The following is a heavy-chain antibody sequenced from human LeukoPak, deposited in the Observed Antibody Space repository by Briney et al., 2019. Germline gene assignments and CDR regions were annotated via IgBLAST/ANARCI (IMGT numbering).Heavy chain of an antibody. Sequence: SQTLSLTCTVSGGSISSGSYYWSWIRQPAGKGLEWIGRIYTSGSTNYNPSLKSRVTISVDTSKNQFSLKLSSVTAADTAVYYCARDGPSDAFDFWGQGTMVTVSS. CDR1: GGSISSGSYY. J-gene: IGHJ3*01. D-gene: IGHD3/OR15-3a*01. CDR3: ARDGPSDAFDF. V-gene: IGHV4-61*02. CDR2: IYTSGST.